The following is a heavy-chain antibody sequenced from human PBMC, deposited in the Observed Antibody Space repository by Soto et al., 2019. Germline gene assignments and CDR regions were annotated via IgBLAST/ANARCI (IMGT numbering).Heavy chain of an antibody. V-gene: IGHV2-5*02. CDR1: GFSLSTSGVG. Sequence: SGPTLVKPTQTLTLTCTFSGFSLSTSGVGVGWIRQPPGKALEWLALIYWDDDKRYSPSLKSRLTITKDTSKNQVVLTMTNMDPVDTATYYCAHAPSPIWFGELSFSYLFDYWGQGTLVTVSS. D-gene: IGHD3-10*01. J-gene: IGHJ4*02. CDR3: AHAPSPIWFGELSFSYLFDY. CDR2: IYWDDDK.